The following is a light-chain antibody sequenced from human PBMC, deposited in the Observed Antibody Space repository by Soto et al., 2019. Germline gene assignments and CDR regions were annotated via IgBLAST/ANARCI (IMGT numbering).Light chain of an antibody. Sequence: QSVLTKPPSVSAAPGQKVTISCSGSSSNIGNNYVSWYQQLPGTAPKLLIYDNNKRPSGIPDRFSGSKSGTSATLGITGLQTGDEADYYCGTWDSSLSAVFGGGTQLTVL. CDR1: SSNIGNNY. V-gene: IGLV1-51*01. CDR2: DNN. CDR3: GTWDSSLSAV. J-gene: IGLJ7*01.